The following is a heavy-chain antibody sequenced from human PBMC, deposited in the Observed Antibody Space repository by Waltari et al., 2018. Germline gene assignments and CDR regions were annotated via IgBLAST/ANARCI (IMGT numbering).Heavy chain of an antibody. CDR2: IYHDGRT. Sequence: QVQLQESGPGLVKSSETLSLTCDVSGYAVNSGFYWGWIRQAPGKGLEWVATIYHDGRTFTTPSLKSRLSVSMDTSKNQISLTLKSVTAADTALYYCSRQVLGYCTSAACRRLESWGQGTLVTVSS. J-gene: IGHJ4*02. CDR3: SRQVLGYCTSAACRRLES. D-gene: IGHD2-2*03. V-gene: IGHV4-38-2*01. CDR1: GYAVNSGFY.